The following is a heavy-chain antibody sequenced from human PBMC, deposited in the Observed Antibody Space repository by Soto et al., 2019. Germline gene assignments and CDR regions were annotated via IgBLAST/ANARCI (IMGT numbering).Heavy chain of an antibody. V-gene: IGHV3-13*01. CDR3: ARVIQTTDRDTGYDY. J-gene: IGHJ4*02. Sequence: EVQLVESGGGLVQPGGSLRLSCAASGFTFSTYDMHWVRQGTGKGLEWVSAIGYVGDTYYAGSVKGRFTISRENAKNSLYLQMNSLRAGDTAVYYCARVIQTTDRDTGYDYWGQGTLVTVSS. CDR1: GFTFSTYD. D-gene: IGHD1-1*01. CDR2: IGYVGDT.